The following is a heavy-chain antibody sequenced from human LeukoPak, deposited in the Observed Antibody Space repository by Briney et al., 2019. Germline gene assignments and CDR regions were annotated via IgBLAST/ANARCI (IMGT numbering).Heavy chain of an antibody. D-gene: IGHD3-3*01. V-gene: IGHV3-74*01. CDR2: IKSDGST. CDR1: GFTFSTYW. J-gene: IGHJ1*01. Sequence: GGSLRLSCAASGFTFSTYWMHWVRDAPGKGLVWVSRIKSDGSTNYADSVKGRFTISRDNAKNTLSLQMNSLRPEDTGVYYCARAPSEIGGYYPEYFRHWGQGTLVTVSS. CDR3: ARAPSEIGGYYPEYFRH.